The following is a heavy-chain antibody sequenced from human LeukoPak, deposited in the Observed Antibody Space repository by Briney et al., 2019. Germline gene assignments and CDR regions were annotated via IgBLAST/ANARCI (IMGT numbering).Heavy chain of an antibody. CDR3: ARYPIAAAGTGAFDI. V-gene: IGHV1-2*02. J-gene: IGHJ3*02. CDR1: GYTFTGYY. D-gene: IGHD6-13*01. Sequence: GASVKVSCKASGYTFTGYYMHWVRQAPGQGLEWMGWINPNSGGTNYAQKFQGRVTMTRDTSISTAYMELSRPRSDDTAVYYCARYPIAAAGTGAFDIWGQGTMVTVSS. CDR2: INPNSGGT.